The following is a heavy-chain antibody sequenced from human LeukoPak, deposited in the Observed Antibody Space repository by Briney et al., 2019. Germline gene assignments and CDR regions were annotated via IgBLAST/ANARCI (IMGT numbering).Heavy chain of an antibody. CDR1: GGSISSYY. V-gene: IGHV4-59*12. D-gene: IGHD5-24*01. J-gene: IGHJ4*02. Sequence: SETLSLTCTVSGGSISSYYWSWIRQPPGKGLEWIGYIYYSGSTNYNPSLKSRVTISVDTSKNQFSLKLSSVTAADTAVYYCARGLSDWWGWLQFLDYWGQGTLVTVSS. CDR2: IYYSGST. CDR3: ARGLSDWWGWLQFLDY.